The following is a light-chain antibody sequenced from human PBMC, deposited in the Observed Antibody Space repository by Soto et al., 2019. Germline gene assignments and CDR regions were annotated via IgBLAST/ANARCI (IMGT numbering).Light chain of an antibody. J-gene: IGLJ2*01. CDR1: SSNIGAGFD. V-gene: IGLV1-40*01. CDR2: ANT. Sequence: QSVLTQPPSVSGAPGQRVTISCTGSSSNIGAGFDVHWYQHLPGTAPKLLIYANTNRPSGVPDRFSGSRSGTSASLAITGLQAEDEAYYCCQSYDSCLRDSRVFGGGNKLNVL. CDR3: QSYDSCLRDSRV.